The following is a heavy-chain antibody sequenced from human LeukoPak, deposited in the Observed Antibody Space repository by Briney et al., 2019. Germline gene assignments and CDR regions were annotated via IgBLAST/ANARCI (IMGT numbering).Heavy chain of an antibody. Sequence: SETLSLTCTDSGGSISSYYWSWIRQPPGKGLEWIGYIYYTGGTNYNPSLKSRVTISVDTSKNQFSLNLGSVTAADTAVYYCARVDDYHALDYWGQGTLVTVSS. D-gene: IGHD4-11*01. J-gene: IGHJ4*02. CDR3: ARVDDYHALDY. CDR1: GGSISSYY. CDR2: IYYTGGT. V-gene: IGHV4-59*01.